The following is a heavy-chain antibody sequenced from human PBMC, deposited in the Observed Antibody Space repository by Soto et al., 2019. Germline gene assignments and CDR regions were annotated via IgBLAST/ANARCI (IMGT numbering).Heavy chain of an antibody. CDR2: IYPGDSDT. D-gene: IGHD6-19*01. CDR3: ARLSSGYDYGGIAVAGTSSAIDY. Sequence: LGESLKISFKGPGYSFTSYWIGWVRHMPGKGLEWMGIIYPGDSDTRYSSSLQGQVAISADNSISTAYLQWSSCEASVTAMYYCARLSSGYDYGGIAVAGTSSAIDYWGQGTPVTVSS. J-gene: IGHJ4*02. V-gene: IGHV5-51*01. CDR1: GYSFTSYW.